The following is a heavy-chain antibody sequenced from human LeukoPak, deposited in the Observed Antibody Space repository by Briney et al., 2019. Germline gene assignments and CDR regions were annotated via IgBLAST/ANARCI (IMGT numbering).Heavy chain of an antibody. CDR2: ISYSGST. CDR1: GGSISSYY. J-gene: IGHJ5*02. D-gene: IGHD6-13*01. CDR3: ARGCSAGTPHNWFDP. V-gene: IGHV4-59*01. Sequence: PSETLSLTCTVSGGSISSYYWSWIRQPPGKGLEWIACISYSGSTKYNPSLKSRVTISVDTSKNQFPLKLSSVTAADTAVYYCARGCSAGTPHNWFDPWGQGTLVTVSS.